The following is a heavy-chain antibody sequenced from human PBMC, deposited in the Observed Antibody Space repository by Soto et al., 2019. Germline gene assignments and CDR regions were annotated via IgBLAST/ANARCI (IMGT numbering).Heavy chain of an antibody. CDR1: GFNFYDYA. V-gene: IGHV3-9*01. Sequence: SLRLSCAASGFNFYDYAMHWVRQAPGKGLEWVSGISWNSGEIGYADSVKGRFTISRDNAKNSLYLHMNTLRPEDTALYYCARDKRRRIGGSDYWGQGTLVTVSS. J-gene: IGHJ4*02. CDR3: ARDKRRRIGGSDY. CDR2: ISWNSGEI. D-gene: IGHD3-16*02.